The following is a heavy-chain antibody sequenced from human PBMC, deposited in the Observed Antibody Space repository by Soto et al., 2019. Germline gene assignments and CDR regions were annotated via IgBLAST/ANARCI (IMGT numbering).Heavy chain of an antibody. CDR3: ARRGPGTYFDY. J-gene: IGHJ4*02. D-gene: IGHD6-13*01. V-gene: IGHV3-23*01. CDR1: GFTFSSYA. CDR2: ISGSGGST. Sequence: GGSLRLSCAASGFTFSSYAMNWVRQAPGKGLEWVSVISGSGGSTYYADSVKGRFAISRDNSKNTLYLQMNSLRAEDTAVYYCARRGPGTYFDYWGQGTLVTVSS.